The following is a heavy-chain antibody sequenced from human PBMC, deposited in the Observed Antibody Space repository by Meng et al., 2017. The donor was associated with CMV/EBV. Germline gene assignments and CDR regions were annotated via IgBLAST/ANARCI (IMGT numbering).Heavy chain of an antibody. J-gene: IGHJ4*02. CDR1: GYIFTCYG. CDR3: ARGGASSGYDLIDY. CDR2: ISAYNGNT. Sequence: QLVEEVKNAWAVVEASCNASGYIFTCYGISWVRQAPGQGLEWMGWISAYNGNTNDAQKLQGRVTMTTDTSTSTAYMELRSLRSDDTAVYYCARGGASSGYDLIDYWGQGTLVTVSS. V-gene: IGHV1-18*01. D-gene: IGHD5-12*01.